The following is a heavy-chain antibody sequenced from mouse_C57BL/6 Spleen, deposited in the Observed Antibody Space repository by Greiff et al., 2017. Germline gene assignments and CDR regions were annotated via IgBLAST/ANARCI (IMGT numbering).Heavy chain of an antibody. CDR1: GFTFSDYG. D-gene: IGHD2-3*01. J-gene: IGHJ2*01. CDR2: ISSGSSTI. CDR3: AKGEEDDYYDY. V-gene: IGHV5-17*01. Sequence: EVKVEESGGGLVKPGGSLKLSCAASGFTFSDYGMHWVRQAPEQGLEWVAYISSGSSTIYYADTVKGRFTISRDNTKNTLFLQMTSLRSEDTAMYDSAKGEEDDYYDYWGQGTTLTVSS.